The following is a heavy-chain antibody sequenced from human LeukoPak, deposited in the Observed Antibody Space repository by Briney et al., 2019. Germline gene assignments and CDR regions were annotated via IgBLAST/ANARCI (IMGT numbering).Heavy chain of an antibody. D-gene: IGHD5-18*01. Sequence: SVKVSCKASGGTFSSYAISWVRQAPGQGLEWMGGIIPIFGTANYAQKFQGRVTITTDESTSTAYMELSSLRSEDTAVYYCAREHTAMAWGNWFDPWGQGTLVTVSS. J-gene: IGHJ5*02. CDR3: AREHTAMAWGNWFDP. CDR1: GGTFSSYA. CDR2: IIPIFGTA. V-gene: IGHV1-69*05.